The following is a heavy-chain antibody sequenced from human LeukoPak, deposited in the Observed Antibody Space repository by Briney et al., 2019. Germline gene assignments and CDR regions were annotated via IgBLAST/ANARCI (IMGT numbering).Heavy chain of an antibody. CDR1: GGSISSSSYY. J-gene: IGHJ4*02. D-gene: IGHD6-13*01. V-gene: IGHV4-39*01. CDR2: IYYSGST. CDR3: ARLLYSSSWYWDYFDY. Sequence: SETLSLTCTVSGGSISSSSYYWGWIRQPPGKGLEWIGSIYYSGSTYYNPSLKSRVTISVDTSKNQFSLKLSSVTAADTAVYYCARLLYSSSWYWDYFDYWGQGTLVTVS.